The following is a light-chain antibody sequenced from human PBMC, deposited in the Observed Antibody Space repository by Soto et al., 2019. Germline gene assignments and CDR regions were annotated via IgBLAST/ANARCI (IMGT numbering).Light chain of an antibody. J-gene: IGKJ1*01. CDR1: HDISNF. CDR2: AAS. Sequence: DIQLTQTPSLLSASVGDRVTITCRASHDISNFLAWYQQKPGRAPKLLIYAASTLQSGVPSRFSGSGSGTEFTLTIRSLQPEDFATYYCQQLNSYPRTFGQGTKVDIK. V-gene: IGKV1-9*01. CDR3: QQLNSYPRT.